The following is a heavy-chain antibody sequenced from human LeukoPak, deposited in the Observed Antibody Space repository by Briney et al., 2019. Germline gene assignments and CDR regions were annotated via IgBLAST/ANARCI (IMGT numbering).Heavy chain of an antibody. J-gene: IGHJ4*02. CDR1: GFTFSSYA. CDR2: ISGSGGST. D-gene: IGHD1-26*01. CDR3: ATHSGSYYLVG. Sequence: GGSLRLSCAASGFTFSSYAMSWVRQAPGKGLEWVSAISGSGGSTYYADSVKGRFTISRDNSKNTLYLQMNSLRAEDTAVYYCATHSGSYYLVGWGQGTLVTVSS. V-gene: IGHV3-23*01.